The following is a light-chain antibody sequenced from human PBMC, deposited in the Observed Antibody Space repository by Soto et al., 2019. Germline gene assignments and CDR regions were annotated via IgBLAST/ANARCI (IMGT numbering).Light chain of an antibody. Sequence: EIVMTQSPATLSVSPGERATLSCRASQSVSSSYLAWYQQKPGQAPRLLIYDASNRATGIPARFSGSVSGTEFTLTIRRLEPEDFAVYYCQQYCSSGTSGQGTKGDSK. V-gene: IGKV3-20*01. J-gene: IGKJ1*01. CDR1: QSVSSSY. CDR2: DAS. CDR3: QQYCSSGT.